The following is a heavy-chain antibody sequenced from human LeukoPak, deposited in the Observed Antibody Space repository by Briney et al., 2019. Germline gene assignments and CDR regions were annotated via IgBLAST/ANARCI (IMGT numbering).Heavy chain of an antibody. CDR3: AREENGYYYDSSGPKPFDY. CDR2: ISHGGSI. V-gene: IGHV4-34*01. Sequence: SETLSLTCAVYRGSFSGYYWSWIRQPPGKGLEWIGDISHGGSINQNPSLKSRVTISIDTSMNHFSLKLNSVTAADTAVYYCAREENGYYYDSSGPKPFDYWGQGTLVTVSS. D-gene: IGHD3-22*01. CDR1: RGSFSGYY. J-gene: IGHJ4*02.